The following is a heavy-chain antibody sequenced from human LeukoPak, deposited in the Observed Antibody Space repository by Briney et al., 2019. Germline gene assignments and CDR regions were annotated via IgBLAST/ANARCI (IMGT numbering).Heavy chain of an antibody. CDR3: ARDMGVEMATITGDY. CDR2: IIPILGIA. CDR1: GGTFSSYA. Sequence: ASVKVSCKASGGTFSSYAISWVRQAPGQGLEWMGRIIPILGIANYAQKFQGRVTITADKSTSTAYMELSSLRSEDTAVYYCARDMGVEMATITGDYWGQGTLVTVSS. V-gene: IGHV1-69*04. J-gene: IGHJ4*02. D-gene: IGHD5-24*01.